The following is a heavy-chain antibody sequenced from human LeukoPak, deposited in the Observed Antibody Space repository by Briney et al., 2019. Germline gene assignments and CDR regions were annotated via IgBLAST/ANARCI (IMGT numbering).Heavy chain of an antibody. CDR2: VCTSGIT. J-gene: IGHJ5*02. CDR1: GDSISTNC. Sequence: PSETLSLTCAVSGDSISTNCWPWIRQPAGKGLEWIGRVCTSGITNYNPSLESRVTMSVDTSKNQFSLKLSSVTAADTAVYYCAREKAGPWGQGTLVTVSS. V-gene: IGHV4-4*07. CDR3: AREKAGP.